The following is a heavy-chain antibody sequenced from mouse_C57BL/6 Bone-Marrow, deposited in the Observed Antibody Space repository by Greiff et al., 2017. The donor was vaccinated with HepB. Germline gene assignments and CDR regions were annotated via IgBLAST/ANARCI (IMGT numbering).Heavy chain of an antibody. D-gene: IGHD1-1*01. CDR3: ARHEETTVVAKNYAMDY. CDR1: GYTFTEYT. J-gene: IGHJ4*01. Sequence: VQLQQSGAELVKPGASVKLSCKASGYTFTEYTIHWVKQRSGQGLEWIGWFYPGSGSIKYNEKFKDKATLTADKSSSTVYMELSRLTSEDSAVYFCARHEETTVVAKNYAMDYWGQGTSVTVSS. CDR2: FYPGSGSI. V-gene: IGHV1-62-2*01.